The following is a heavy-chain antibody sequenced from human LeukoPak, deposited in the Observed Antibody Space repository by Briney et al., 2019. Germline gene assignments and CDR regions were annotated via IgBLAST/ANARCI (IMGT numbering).Heavy chain of an antibody. Sequence: GSLRLSCAASGFTFSSYAMSWVRQAPGKGLEWIGKIYHSGNTIYNPSLKSRLAVSVDKSKNQFSLRLTSVTAADTAVYYCATQGWLQSEYYFDHWGQGTLVTVSS. J-gene: IGHJ4*02. CDR2: IYHSGNT. CDR1: GFTFSSYAM. CDR3: ATQGWLQSEYYFDH. V-gene: IGHV4-4*02. D-gene: IGHD5-24*01.